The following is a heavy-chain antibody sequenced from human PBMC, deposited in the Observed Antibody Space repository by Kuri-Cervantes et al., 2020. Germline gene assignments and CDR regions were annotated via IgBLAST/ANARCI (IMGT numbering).Heavy chain of an antibody. D-gene: IGHD2-15*01. CDR1: GFTFSSYD. V-gene: IGHV3-23*01. J-gene: IGHJ6*02. CDR2: ISGSGGST. Sequence: GESLKISCAASGFTFSSYDMHWVRQATGKGLEWVSAISGSGGSTYYADSVKGRFTISRDNSKNTLYLQMNSLRAEDTAVYYCAKVRDCSGGSCYGPRYYYGMDVWGQGTTVTVSS. CDR3: AKVRDCSGGSCYGPRYYYGMDV.